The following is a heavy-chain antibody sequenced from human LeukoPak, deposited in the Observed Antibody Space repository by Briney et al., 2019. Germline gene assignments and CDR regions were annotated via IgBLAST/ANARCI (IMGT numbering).Heavy chain of an antibody. CDR1: GLTFSSYG. V-gene: IGHV3-23*01. J-gene: IGHJ4*02. CDR3: AKMQGYFDY. CDR2: ITGGGGIT. Sequence: GGSLRLSCEASGLTFSSYGMSWVRQAPGKGLQWVSAITGGGGITYYADSVKGRFTISRDNSKNMLYLQMNSLRAEDTAVYYCAKMQGYFDYWGQGTLVPVSS.